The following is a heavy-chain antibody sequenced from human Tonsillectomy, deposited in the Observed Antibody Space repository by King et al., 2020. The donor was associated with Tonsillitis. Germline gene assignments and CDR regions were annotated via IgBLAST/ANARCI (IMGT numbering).Heavy chain of an antibody. Sequence: VQLVESGGGVVQPGRSLRLSCAASGFTFSSYGMHWVRQAPGKGLEWVAVISYDGSKKYYADSVKGRFSISRDNSKNTLHLQMNSLRAEDTAVYYCAKDFFPLRPEYYGMDVWGQGTTVIVSS. J-gene: IGHJ6*02. V-gene: IGHV3-30*18. CDR3: AKDFFPLRPEYYGMDV. CDR2: ISYDGSKK. CDR1: GFTFSSYG. D-gene: IGHD1-14*01.